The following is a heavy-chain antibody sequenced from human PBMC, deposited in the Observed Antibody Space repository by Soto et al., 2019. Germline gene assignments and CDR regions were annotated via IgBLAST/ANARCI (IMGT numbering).Heavy chain of an antibody. CDR1: GFTFSSYW. D-gene: IGHD2-21*01. V-gene: IGHV3-74*01. Sequence: GGSLRLSCAASGFTFSSYWMNWVRQAPGKGLVWVSRINSDGSSTSYVDSVKGRFTISRDNAKNTLYLQMNSLRAEDTAVYYRARRDQMAYYYGMHVWGQANKVTVSS. CDR2: INSDGSST. CDR3: ARRDQMAYYYGMHV. J-gene: IGHJ6*02.